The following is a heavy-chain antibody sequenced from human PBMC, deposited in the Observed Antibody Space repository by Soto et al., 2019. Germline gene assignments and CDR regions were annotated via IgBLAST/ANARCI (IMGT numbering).Heavy chain of an antibody. CDR2: IYHSGST. V-gene: IGHV4-59*01. CDR1: GGSISSYY. J-gene: IGHJ4*02. D-gene: IGHD5-12*01. Sequence: SETLSLTCTVSGGSISSYYWSWIRQPPGKALEWIGYIYHSGSTNYNPSLKSRVAISVDTSKNQFSLKLSSVTAADTAVYYCARRTYSGSSYYFDYWGQGTQVTVSS. CDR3: ARRTYSGSSYYFDY.